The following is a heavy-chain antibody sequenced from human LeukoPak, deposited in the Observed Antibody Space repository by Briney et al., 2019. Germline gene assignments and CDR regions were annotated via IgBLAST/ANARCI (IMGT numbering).Heavy chain of an antibody. CDR2: IWYDGNNK. J-gene: IGHJ4*02. D-gene: IGHD1-26*01. Sequence: PGRSLRLSCAASGFTFSNYDMHWVRQAPGKWLEWVAVIWYDGNNKYYADSVKGRFTISRDISKNPLYLQMNSLRAEDTAVYYCARDLYRRAFDYWGQGTLVTVSS. V-gene: IGHV3-33*01. CDR1: GFTFSNYD. CDR3: ARDLYRRAFDY.